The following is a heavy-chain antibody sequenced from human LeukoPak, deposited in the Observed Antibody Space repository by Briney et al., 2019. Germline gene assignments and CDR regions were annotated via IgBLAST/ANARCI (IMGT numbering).Heavy chain of an antibody. Sequence: SETLSLTCTVSGGSISSYYWSWIRQPAGKGLEWIGRIYTSGSTNYNPSLKSRVTMSVDTSKNQFSLKLSSVTAADTAVYYCARDNRECTNGVCYPDYYYGMDVWGQGTLVTVSS. CDR1: GGSISSYY. CDR2: IYTSGST. J-gene: IGHJ6*02. V-gene: IGHV4-4*07. D-gene: IGHD2-8*01. CDR3: ARDNRECTNGVCYPDYYYGMDV.